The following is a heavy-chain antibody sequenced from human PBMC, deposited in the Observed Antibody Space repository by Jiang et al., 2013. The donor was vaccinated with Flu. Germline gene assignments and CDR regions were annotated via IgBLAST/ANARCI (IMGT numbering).Heavy chain of an antibody. Sequence: RQAPGKGLEWVSVIYSGGSTYYADSVKGRFTISRDNSKNTLYLQMNSLRAEDTAVYYCARDPRYCSSTSCHRGDYWGQGTLVTVSS. J-gene: IGHJ4*02. CDR3: ARDPRYCSSTSCHRGDY. CDR2: IYSGGST. D-gene: IGHD2-2*01. V-gene: IGHV3-53*01.